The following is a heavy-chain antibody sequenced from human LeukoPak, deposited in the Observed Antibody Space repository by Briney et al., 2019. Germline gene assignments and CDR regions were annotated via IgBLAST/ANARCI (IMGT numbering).Heavy chain of an antibody. D-gene: IGHD1-26*01. V-gene: IGHV4-34*01. J-gene: IGHJ4*02. Sequence: PSETLYLTCAVYGGSFSGYYWSWIRQPPGKGLEWIGEINHSGSTNYNPSLKSRVTISVDTSKNQFSLKLSSVTAADTAVYYCASRYPTSGPARASYYFGYWGQGTLVTVSS. CDR2: INHSGST. CDR1: GGSFSGYY. CDR3: ASRYPTSGPARASYYFGY.